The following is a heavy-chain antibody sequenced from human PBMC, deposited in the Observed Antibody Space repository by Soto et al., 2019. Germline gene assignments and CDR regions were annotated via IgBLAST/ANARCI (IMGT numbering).Heavy chain of an antibody. CDR2: ISSGGGST. Sequence: GGSLRLSCSASGFTFSSYAMHWVRQAPGKGLEYVSAISSGGGSTYYADSVKGRFTISRDNSKNTLDLQMSSLRPEDTAVYYCLSRYCSGSSCRHFDYWGQGTLVTVS. CDR1: GFTFSSYA. J-gene: IGHJ4*02. CDR3: LSRYCSGSSCRHFDY. V-gene: IGHV3-64D*08. D-gene: IGHD2-2*01.